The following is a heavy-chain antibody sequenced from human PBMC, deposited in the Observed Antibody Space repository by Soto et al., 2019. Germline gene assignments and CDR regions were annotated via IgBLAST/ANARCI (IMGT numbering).Heavy chain of an antibody. CDR3: ARGWAEY. V-gene: IGHV1-3*01. CDR2: INVAKGNT. Sequence: QVQLVQSGAEVKKPGASVKVSCKASGYTFTSYSMLWVRQAPGQSLEWLGWINVAKGNTKYSQRFQGRVTITRDTSASTAYLDLSSLRSEDTAVYFCARGWAEYWGQGTLVTVSS. J-gene: IGHJ4*02. CDR1: GYTFTSYS. D-gene: IGHD1-26*01.